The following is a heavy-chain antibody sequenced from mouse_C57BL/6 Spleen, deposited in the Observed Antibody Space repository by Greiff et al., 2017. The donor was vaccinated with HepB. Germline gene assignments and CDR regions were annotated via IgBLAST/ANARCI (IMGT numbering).Heavy chain of an antibody. V-gene: IGHV1-54*01. Sequence: QVQLQQSGAELVRPGTSVKVSCKASGYAFTNYLIEWVKQRPGQGLEWIGVINPGSGGTNYNEKFKGKATLTADKSSSTAYMQLSSLTSEDSAVYFCARSEEDYYGSSFDYWGQGTTLTVSS. CDR1: GYAFTNYL. D-gene: IGHD1-1*01. CDR2: INPGSGGT. CDR3: ARSEEDYYGSSFDY. J-gene: IGHJ2*01.